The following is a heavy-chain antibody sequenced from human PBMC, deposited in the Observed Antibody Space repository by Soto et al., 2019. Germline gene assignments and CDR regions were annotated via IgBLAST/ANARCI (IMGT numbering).Heavy chain of an antibody. Sequence: ASVKVSCKASGGTFSSYTISWVRQAPGQGLEWMGRIIPILGIANYAQKFQGRVTITADKSTSTAYMELSSLRSEDTAVYYCARDRVTMVRGAFYGFDYWGQGTLVTVSS. J-gene: IGHJ4*02. V-gene: IGHV1-69*04. CDR2: IIPILGIA. CDR1: GGTFSSYT. D-gene: IGHD3-10*01. CDR3: ARDRVTMVRGAFYGFDY.